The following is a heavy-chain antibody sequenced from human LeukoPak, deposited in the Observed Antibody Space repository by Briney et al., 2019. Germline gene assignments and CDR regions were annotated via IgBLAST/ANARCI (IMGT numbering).Heavy chain of an antibody. D-gene: IGHD3-22*01. CDR3: ARESIHYYDSSGFDY. CDR1: GGSFSGYY. V-gene: IGHV4-34*01. J-gene: IGHJ4*02. CDR2: INHSGGA. Sequence: SETLSLTCAVYGGSFSGYYWSWIRQPPGKGLEWIGEINHSGGANYNPSVKSRVTLSVDLPKNHFSLKMTSVTAADTAVYYCARESIHYYDSSGFDYWGQGTLVTVSS.